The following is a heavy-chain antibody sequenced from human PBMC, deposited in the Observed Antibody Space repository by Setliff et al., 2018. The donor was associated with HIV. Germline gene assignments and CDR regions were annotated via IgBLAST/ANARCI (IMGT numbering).Heavy chain of an antibody. J-gene: IGHJ5*02. CDR3: TTNLPRPEALRQSGVDP. Sequence: PGESLTLSCAASGFTFSHAWMTWVRQAPGKGLEWVGRIKTKSDGETADYAAPVKGRFTISRDDSKNTLYLQMNSLKNEDTAVYYCTTNLPRPEALRQSGVDPWGQGALVTVSS. CDR2: IKTKSDGETA. D-gene: IGHD3-10*01. V-gene: IGHV3-15*01. CDR1: GFTFSHAW.